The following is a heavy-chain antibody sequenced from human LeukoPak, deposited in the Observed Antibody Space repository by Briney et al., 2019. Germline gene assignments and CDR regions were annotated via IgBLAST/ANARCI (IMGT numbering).Heavy chain of an antibody. D-gene: IGHD3-10*01. CDR3: ARFTYYYGSGNYYYSYFDY. CDR1: GGSISTYY. Sequence: SETLSLTCSVSGGSISTYYWSWIRQPPGKGLEWIGHIYYTGSTNYNPSLKSRVTISLDTSKNQFSLKLSSVTAADTAVYFCARFTYYYGSGNYYYSYFDYWGQGTLVTVSS. J-gene: IGHJ4*02. CDR2: IYYTGST. V-gene: IGHV4-59*13.